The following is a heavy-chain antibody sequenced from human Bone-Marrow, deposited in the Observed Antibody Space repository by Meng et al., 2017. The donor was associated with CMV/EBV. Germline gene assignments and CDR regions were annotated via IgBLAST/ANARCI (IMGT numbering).Heavy chain of an antibody. CDR1: GGSVSSGSYY. Sequence: SETLSLTCTVSGGSVSSGSYYWSWIRQPPGKGLEWIGYICYSGRTNYNLSLKSRVTISVDTSKNQFSLKLSSVTAAETAVYYCARTRNEWELWVGFDYWGQGTLVTVSS. D-gene: IGHD1-26*01. V-gene: IGHV4-61*01. CDR3: ARTRNEWELWVGFDY. J-gene: IGHJ4*02. CDR2: ICYSGRT.